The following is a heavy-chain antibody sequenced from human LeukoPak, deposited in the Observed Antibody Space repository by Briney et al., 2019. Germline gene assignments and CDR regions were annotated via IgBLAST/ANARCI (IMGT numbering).Heavy chain of an antibody. Sequence: GGSLRLSCAASGFTFSSYAMSWVRQAPGKGLEWVSAISGSGGSTYYADSVKGRFTISRDNSKNTLYLQMNSLRAEDTAVYYCAKGSYYYDSSGYYLIFLFPFDYWGQGTLVTVSS. CDR2: ISGSGGST. V-gene: IGHV3-23*01. J-gene: IGHJ4*02. CDR1: GFTFSSYA. D-gene: IGHD3-22*01. CDR3: AKGSYYYDSSGYYLIFLFPFDY.